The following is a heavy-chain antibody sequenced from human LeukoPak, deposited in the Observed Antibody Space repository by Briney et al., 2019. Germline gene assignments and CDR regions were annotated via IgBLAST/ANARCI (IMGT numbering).Heavy chain of an antibody. Sequence: GASVKVSCKASGYTVTSYGISWVRQAPGQGLEWMGGISAYNGNTNYAQKLQGRVTMTTDTSTRTAYMELRSLRSDDPAVYYCARAYDILTGYYLSPPYMDVWGKGTTVNISS. CDR3: ARAYDILTGYYLSPPYMDV. CDR1: GYTVTSYG. D-gene: IGHD3-9*01. CDR2: ISAYNGNT. V-gene: IGHV1-18*01. J-gene: IGHJ6*03.